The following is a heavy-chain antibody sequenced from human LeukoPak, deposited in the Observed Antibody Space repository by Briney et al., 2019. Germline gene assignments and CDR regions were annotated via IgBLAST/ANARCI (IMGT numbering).Heavy chain of an antibody. V-gene: IGHV3-23*01. CDR3: AKGHAFWSGYYE. D-gene: IGHD3-3*01. Sequence: GGSLRLSCAASGFTFTNHAMSWVRQAPGRGLEWVSAISGSSGLTYYADSVKGRFTISRDNSKNTLYLQMNSLRAEDTAVYYCAKGHAFWSGYYEWGQGTLVTVSS. CDR2: ISGSSGLT. J-gene: IGHJ4*02. CDR1: GFTFTNHA.